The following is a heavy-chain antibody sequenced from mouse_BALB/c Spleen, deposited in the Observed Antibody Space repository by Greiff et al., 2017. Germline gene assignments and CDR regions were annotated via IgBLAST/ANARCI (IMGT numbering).Heavy chain of an antibody. CDR3: ASYDYADALDY. J-gene: IGHJ4*01. Sequence: EVQLQQSGAELVKPGASVKLSCTASGFNIKDTYMHWVKQRPEQGLEWIGRIDPANGNTKYDPKFQGKATITADTSSNTAYLQLSSLTSEDTAVYYCASYDYADALDYWGQGTSVTVSS. CDR1: GFNIKDTY. D-gene: IGHD2-4*01. CDR2: IDPANGNT. V-gene: IGHV14-3*02.